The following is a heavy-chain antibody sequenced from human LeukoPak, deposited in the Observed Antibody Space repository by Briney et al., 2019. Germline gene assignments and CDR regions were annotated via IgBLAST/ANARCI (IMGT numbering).Heavy chain of an antibody. V-gene: IGHV4-34*01. CDR3: ARHGEKYQLY. J-gene: IGHJ4*02. CDR2: TSHSGST. Sequence: SETLSLTCAVYGGSLSGFYWSWIRQPPGNGLEWIGETSHSGSTSYNPSLKSRVSMSVDTSKNQFSLKLSSVTAADTAVYYCARHGEKYQLYWGQGTLVTVSS. D-gene: IGHD2-2*01. CDR1: GGSLSGFY.